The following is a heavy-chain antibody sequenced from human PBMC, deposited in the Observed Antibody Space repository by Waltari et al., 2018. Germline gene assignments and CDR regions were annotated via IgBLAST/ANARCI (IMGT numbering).Heavy chain of an antibody. J-gene: IGHJ4*02. CDR1: GFNLSPCG. D-gene: IGHD2-8*01. Sequence: EVKLVESGGGLVNPGGSLRLPCAASGFNLSPCGMTWVRQAPGKGLEWVAGISSSFKTNYRDSVKGRFSISRDNAKNAVYLIMNSLRAEDAAVYYCARDGREWSRDYWGQGTLVTVSS. CDR2: ISSSFKT. V-gene: IGHV3-21*02. CDR3: ARDGREWSRDY.